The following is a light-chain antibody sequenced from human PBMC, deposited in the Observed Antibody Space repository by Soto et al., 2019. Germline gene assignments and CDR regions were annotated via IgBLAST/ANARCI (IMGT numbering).Light chain of an antibody. CDR3: QHRSNWPPLT. V-gene: IGKV3-11*01. CDR2: GAS. CDR1: QSIRSN. Sequence: EIVLTQSPVTLSLSPGERATLSCRASQSIRSNLAWYQHKRGQAPRLLIYGASNRATGIPARFSGGGSGTDFTLTISSLEPEDFAVYYCQHRSNWPPLTFGGGNKVEIK. J-gene: IGKJ4*01.